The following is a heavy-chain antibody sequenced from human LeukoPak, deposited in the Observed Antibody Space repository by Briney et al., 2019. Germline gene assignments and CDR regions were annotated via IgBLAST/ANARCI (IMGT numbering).Heavy chain of an antibody. CDR2: ISSSGSTI. Sequence: GGSLRLSCAASGFTFSDYYMSWIRQAPGKGLEWVSYISSSGSTIYYADSVKGRFTISRDNAKNSLYLQMNSLRAEDTAVYYCARDRPMDYYDSSGYYRAPEYFQHWGQGTLVTVSS. CDR1: GFTFSDYY. CDR3: ARDRPMDYYDSSGYYRAPEYFQH. D-gene: IGHD3-22*01. V-gene: IGHV3-11*01. J-gene: IGHJ1*01.